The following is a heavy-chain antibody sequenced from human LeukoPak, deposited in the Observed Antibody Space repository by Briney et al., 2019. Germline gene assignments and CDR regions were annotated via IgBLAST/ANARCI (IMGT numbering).Heavy chain of an antibody. CDR1: GFTFSSYA. CDR2: ISYDGSNK. CDR3: ARAPVTTGELDY. V-gene: IGHV3-30-3*01. Sequence: PGGSLRLSCAASGFTFSSYAMHWVRQAPGKGLEWVAVISYDGSNKYYADSVKGRFTISRDNSKNTLYLQMNSLRAEDTAVYYCARAPVTTGELDYWGQGTLVTVSS. D-gene: IGHD4-17*01. J-gene: IGHJ4*02.